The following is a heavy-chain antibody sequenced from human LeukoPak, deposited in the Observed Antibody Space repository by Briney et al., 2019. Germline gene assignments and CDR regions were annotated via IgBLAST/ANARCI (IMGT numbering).Heavy chain of an antibody. V-gene: IGHV4-30-4*01. Sequence: PSQILSLTCTVSGGSISSGDYYWSWIRQPPGKGLEWIGYIYYSGSTYYNPSLKSRVTISVDTSKNQFSLKLSSVTAADTAVYYCARDNCSSTSCYEIDYWGQGTLVTVSS. CDR2: IYYSGST. D-gene: IGHD2-2*01. CDR1: GGSISSGDYY. J-gene: IGHJ4*02. CDR3: ARDNCSSTSCYEIDY.